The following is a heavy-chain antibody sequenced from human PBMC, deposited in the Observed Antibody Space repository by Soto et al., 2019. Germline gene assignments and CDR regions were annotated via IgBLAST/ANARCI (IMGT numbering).Heavy chain of an antibody. CDR3: TKGDSSGYFDPSSGYSTPDQ. D-gene: IGHD3-3*01. CDR2: ITTSDDIT. J-gene: IGHJ5*02. Sequence: EVQLFESGGGLVEPGESLSLSCAASGFIFKDFAMSWVRQAPGKGLEWVSTITTSDDITYSADSVRGRFTISRDNSANTLFLEMSSLRGDDTATYYCTKGDSSGYFDPSSGYSTPDQWGQGTLVTVSS. V-gene: IGHV3-23*01. CDR1: GFIFKDFA.